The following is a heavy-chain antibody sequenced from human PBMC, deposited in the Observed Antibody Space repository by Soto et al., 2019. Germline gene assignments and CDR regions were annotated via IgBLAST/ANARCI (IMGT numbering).Heavy chain of an antibody. V-gene: IGHV3-23*01. CDR3: AKGRGGSGSLTPRVDS. D-gene: IGHD3-10*01. CDR2: ISGGDDTT. J-gene: IGHJ4*02. Sequence: EVQLLESGGGLVQPGGSLRLSCAASGFTFNNYAMTWVRQAPGKGLEWVSAISGGDDTTSYAYSVKGRFTVSREGSKNTLYLQMTSLRAEDTALYYCAKGRGGSGSLTPRVDSWGKGTLVTVSS. CDR1: GFTFNNYA.